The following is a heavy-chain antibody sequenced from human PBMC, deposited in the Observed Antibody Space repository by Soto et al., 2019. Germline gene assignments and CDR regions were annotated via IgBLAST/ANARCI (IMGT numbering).Heavy chain of an antibody. V-gene: IGHV6-1*01. D-gene: IGHD4-17*01. CDR2: TYYRSKWYN. CDR1: GDSVSGNSAA. CDR3: AREFPVYDNSDSYFDY. Sequence: SQTLSLTCAISGDSVSGNSAAWNWIRQSPSRGLEWLGRTYYRSKWYNDYAVSVKSRITVTPDTSKNQFSLHLNSVTPEDTAVYYCAREFPVYDNSDSYFDYWGQGALGTVAS. J-gene: IGHJ4*02.